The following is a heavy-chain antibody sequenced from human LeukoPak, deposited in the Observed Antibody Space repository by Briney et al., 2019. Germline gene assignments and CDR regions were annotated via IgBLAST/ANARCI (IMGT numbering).Heavy chain of an antibody. Sequence: ASVKVSCKASGYTFTSYGISWVRQAPGQGLEWMGWISAYNGNTNYAQKLQGRVTMTTDTSTSTAYMELSRLRSDDRAVYYCARDLYGGTSATFDYWGQGTLVTVSS. D-gene: IGHD4-23*01. J-gene: IGHJ4*02. CDR1: GYTFTSYG. CDR3: ARDLYGGTSATFDY. V-gene: IGHV1-18*01. CDR2: ISAYNGNT.